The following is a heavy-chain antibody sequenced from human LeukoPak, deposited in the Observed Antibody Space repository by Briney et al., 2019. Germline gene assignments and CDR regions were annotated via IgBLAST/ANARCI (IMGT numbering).Heavy chain of an antibody. Sequence: ASETLSLTCTVSGGSISSDYWSWIRQPPGKGLEWIGYIYYSGTTNYNPSLKSRVTISVDTSKNQFSLKLSSVTAADTAVYYCARGLTIVGSTSFHFWGQGALVTVSS. J-gene: IGHJ4*02. CDR2: IYYSGTT. CDR3: ARGLTIVGSTSFHF. D-gene: IGHD1-26*01. CDR1: GGSISSDY. V-gene: IGHV4-59*01.